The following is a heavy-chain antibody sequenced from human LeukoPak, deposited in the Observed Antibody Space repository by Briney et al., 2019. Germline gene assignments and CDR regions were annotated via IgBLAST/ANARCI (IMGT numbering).Heavy chain of an antibody. CDR2: ISYDGSNK. J-gene: IGHJ4*02. Sequence: QPGRSLRLSCAASGFTFSSYGMHGVRQAPGKGLEWVAVISYDGSNKYYADSVKGRFTISRDNSKNTLYPQMNSLRAEDTAVYYCARDEYYSSDYWGQGTLVTVSS. CDR3: ARDEYYSSDY. CDR1: GFTFSSYG. D-gene: IGHD6-6*01. V-gene: IGHV3-30*03.